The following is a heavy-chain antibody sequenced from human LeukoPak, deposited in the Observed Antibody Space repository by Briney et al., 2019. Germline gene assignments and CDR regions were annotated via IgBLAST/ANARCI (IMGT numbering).Heavy chain of an antibody. Sequence: GGSLRLSSAASGFTFSSYAMSWVRQAPGKGLEWVSAISGSGGSTYYADSVKGRSTISRDNSKNTLYLQMNSLRAEDTAVYYCAKADYGDYEGICFDYWGQGTLVTVSS. CDR1: GFTFSSYA. D-gene: IGHD4-17*01. CDR3: AKADYGDYEGICFDY. V-gene: IGHV3-23*01. CDR2: ISGSGGST. J-gene: IGHJ4*02.